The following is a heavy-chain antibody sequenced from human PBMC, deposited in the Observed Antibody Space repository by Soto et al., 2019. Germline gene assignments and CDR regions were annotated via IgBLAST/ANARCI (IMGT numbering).Heavy chain of an antibody. Sequence: PGGSLRLSCAASGFTFSSYGMHWVRQAPGKELEWVAVIWYDGSNKYYADSVKGRFTISRDNSKNTLYLQMNSLRAEDTAVYYCARDRSYYDSSGYYLMGQPQYGMDVWGQGTTVTVSS. CDR1: GFTFSSYG. J-gene: IGHJ6*02. CDR2: IWYDGSNK. D-gene: IGHD3-22*01. CDR3: ARDRSYYDSSGYYLMGQPQYGMDV. V-gene: IGHV3-33*01.